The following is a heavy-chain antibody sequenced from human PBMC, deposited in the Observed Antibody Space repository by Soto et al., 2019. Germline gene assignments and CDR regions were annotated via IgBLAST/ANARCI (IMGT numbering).Heavy chain of an antibody. J-gene: IGHJ4*02. V-gene: IGHV4-61*01. CDR1: GGSVSSGSYY. D-gene: IGHD3-22*01. CDR2: IYYSGST. CDR3: ARDRFKYYYDSSGTRYFDY. Sequence: SETLSLTCTVSGGSVSSGSYYWGWIRQPPGKGLEWIGYIYYSGSTNYNPSLKSRVTISVDTSKNQFSLKLSSVTAADTAVYYCARDRFKYYYDSSGTRYFDYWGQGTLVTVSS.